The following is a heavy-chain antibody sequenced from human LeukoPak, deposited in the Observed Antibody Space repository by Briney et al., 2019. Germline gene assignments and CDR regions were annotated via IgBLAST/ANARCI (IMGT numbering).Heavy chain of an antibody. Sequence: GESLKISCKGSGYSFTSYWIGWVRQMPGKGLEWMGIIYPGDSDTRYSPSFQGRVTISADKSISTAYLQWSSLKASDTAMYYCARGRHLVVPAAKNWFDPWGQGTLVTVSS. J-gene: IGHJ5*02. D-gene: IGHD2-2*01. CDR2: IYPGDSDT. CDR3: ARGRHLVVPAAKNWFDP. V-gene: IGHV5-51*01. CDR1: GYSFTSYW.